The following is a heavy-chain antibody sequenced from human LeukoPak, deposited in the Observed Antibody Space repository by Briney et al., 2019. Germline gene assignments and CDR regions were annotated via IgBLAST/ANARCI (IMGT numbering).Heavy chain of an antibody. Sequence: PGGSLRLSCAASGFTFSSYAMSWVRQAPGKGLEWIGSIYYSGSTYYNPSLKSRVTISVDTSKNQFSLKLSSVTAADTAVYYCARGPGYFDYWGQGTLVTVSS. CDR1: GFTFSSYA. V-gene: IGHV4-38-2*01. D-gene: IGHD1-1*01. CDR3: ARGPGYFDY. J-gene: IGHJ4*02. CDR2: IYYSGST.